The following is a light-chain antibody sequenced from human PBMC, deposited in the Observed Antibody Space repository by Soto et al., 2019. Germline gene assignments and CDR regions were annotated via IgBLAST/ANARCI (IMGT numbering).Light chain of an antibody. CDR1: QSISSW. J-gene: IGKJ1*01. V-gene: IGKV1-5*03. CDR3: QQYGGSSPWT. CDR2: KAS. Sequence: DIQMTQSPSTLSASVGDRVTITCRASQSISSWLAWFQQKPGKAPKVLIYKASSLKTGVPSRFSGSGSGTEFTLTISSLQPDDFATYYCQQYGGSSPWTFGQGTKVEIK.